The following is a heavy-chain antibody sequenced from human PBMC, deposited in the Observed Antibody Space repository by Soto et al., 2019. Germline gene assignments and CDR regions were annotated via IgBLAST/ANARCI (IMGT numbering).Heavy chain of an antibody. J-gene: IGHJ6*02. Sequence: EVQLVDSGGGLVQPGGSLKLSCAASGFTFSGSAMHWVRQASGKGLEWVGRIRSKANSYATAYAASVKGRITISRDDSKNTAYLQRKSLTTEDTAVYYCTRDVWDTQYGMDVWGQGTTVTVSS. CDR1: GFTFSGSA. CDR3: TRDVWDTQYGMDV. CDR2: IRSKANSYAT. D-gene: IGHD3-16*01. V-gene: IGHV3-73*02.